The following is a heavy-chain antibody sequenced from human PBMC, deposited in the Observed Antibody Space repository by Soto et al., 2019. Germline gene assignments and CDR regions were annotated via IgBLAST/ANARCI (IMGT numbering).Heavy chain of an antibody. Sequence: AQLVASGGGLFQPGGSLRLSWEASGFTFSNYEMHWVPQAPGKGLAYVSGISNNGAHTEYAQSVQGRFTVSRDNSEHTLYLQLGSLSAEDMALQYCGRRGEGSRGPNCYMDVWGKGTTVTFCS. CDR1: GFTFSNYE. V-gene: IGHV3-64*01. CDR3: GRRGEGSRGPNCYMDV. D-gene: IGHD3-10*01. CDR2: ISNNGAHT. J-gene: IGHJ6*03.